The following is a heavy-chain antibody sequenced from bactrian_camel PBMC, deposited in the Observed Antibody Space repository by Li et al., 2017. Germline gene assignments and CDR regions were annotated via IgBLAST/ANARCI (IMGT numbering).Heavy chain of an antibody. V-gene: IGHV3S6*01. CDR2: IHKDGTNT. CDR3: VRPLWVVAGQGLGY. CDR1: GFTSSGYD. J-gene: IGHJ6*01. Sequence: QVQLVESGGGLVQPGGSLRLSCAASGFTSSGYDIIWVRQAPGKGLEWVATIHKDGTNTYYADSVKGRFTITRDNAKNTVYPQMNSLKPEDTDVYYCVRPLWVVAGQGLGYWGQGTQVTVS. D-gene: IGHD6*01.